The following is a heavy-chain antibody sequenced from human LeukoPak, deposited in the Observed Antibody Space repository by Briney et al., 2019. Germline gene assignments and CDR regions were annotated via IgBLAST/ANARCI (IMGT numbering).Heavy chain of an antibody. CDR3: ATHDEGSFFES. CDR1: GGSVRTNRYY. CDR2: ISYFGSA. V-gene: IGHV4-39*01. D-gene: IGHD3-3*02. J-gene: IGHJ4*02. Sequence: SETLSLTCTVSGGSVRTNRYYWAWIRQSPGKGLEWIGSISYFGSAYYRPSLQSRATISMDSSKTQISLTLSSVTATDTALYYCATHDEGSFFESWGQGTLVTVS.